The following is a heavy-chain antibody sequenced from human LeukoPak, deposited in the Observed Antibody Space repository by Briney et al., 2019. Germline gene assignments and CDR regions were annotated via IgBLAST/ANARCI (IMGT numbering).Heavy chain of an antibody. V-gene: IGHV1-69*06. D-gene: IGHD3-9*01. CDR2: IIPIFGTA. J-gene: IGHJ5*02. Sequence: GASVKVSCKASGGTFSSYAISWVRQAPGQGLEWMGGIIPIFGTANYAQKFQGRVTITADKSTSTAYMELSSLRSEDTAVYYCARSEDVRYFDWLFDYNWFDPWGQGTLVTVSS. CDR1: GGTFSSYA. CDR3: ARSEDVRYFDWLFDYNWFDP.